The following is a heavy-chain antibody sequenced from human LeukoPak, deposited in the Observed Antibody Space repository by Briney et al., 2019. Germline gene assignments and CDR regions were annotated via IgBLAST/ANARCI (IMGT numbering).Heavy chain of an antibody. D-gene: IGHD3-22*01. CDR3: ARGFSSGPDY. V-gene: IGHV4-59*01. CDR1: GGSISSYY. CDR2: IYYSGST. J-gene: IGHJ4*02. Sequence: PSETLSLTCTVSGGSISSYYWSWIRQPPGKGLEWIGYIYYSGSTNYNPSLKSRVTISVDTSKNQFSLKLSSVTAADTGVYYCARGFSSGPDYWGQGTLVTVSS.